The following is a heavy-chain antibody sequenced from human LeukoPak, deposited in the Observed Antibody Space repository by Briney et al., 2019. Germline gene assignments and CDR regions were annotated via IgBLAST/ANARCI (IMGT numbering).Heavy chain of an antibody. CDR1: GGPISSYY. J-gene: IGHJ4*02. D-gene: IGHD5-18*01. V-gene: IGHV4-59*08. CDR2: ISYTGST. Sequence: SETLSLTCTVSGGPISSYYWSWIRQPPGKGLEWIGHISYTGSTNYNPSLKSRVTISIDTSKNQFSLKLSSVTAADTAVYYCARRGYSYETYYFDYWGQGALVTVSS. CDR3: ARRGYSYETYYFDY.